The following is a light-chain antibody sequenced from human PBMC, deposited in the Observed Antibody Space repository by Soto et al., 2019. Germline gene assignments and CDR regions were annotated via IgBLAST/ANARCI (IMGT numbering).Light chain of an antibody. CDR2: EVS. CDR1: SSDVGGYNY. Sequence: QSALTQPASVSGSPGQSITISCTGTSSDVGGYNYVSWFQQHPGKAPKLKIYEVSNRPSGVSNRFSGSKSGYTASLTISELQAEDEAEYYCTSFTSSNTWVFGGGTKVTVL. V-gene: IGLV2-14*03. CDR3: TSFTSSNTWV. J-gene: IGLJ3*02.